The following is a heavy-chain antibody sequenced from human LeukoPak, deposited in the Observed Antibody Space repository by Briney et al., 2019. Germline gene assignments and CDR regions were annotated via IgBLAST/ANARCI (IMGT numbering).Heavy chain of an antibody. CDR3: ARDEGILGSY. Sequence: ASVKVSCKASGYTFTGYYMHWVRQAPGQGLEWMGWINPNNGGTNYAQKFQGRVTVTRDTSISTAYMELSRLRFDDTAVYYCARDEGILGSYWGQGTLVTVSS. CDR1: GYTFTGYY. J-gene: IGHJ4*02. CDR2: INPNNGGT. V-gene: IGHV1-2*02. D-gene: IGHD1-26*01.